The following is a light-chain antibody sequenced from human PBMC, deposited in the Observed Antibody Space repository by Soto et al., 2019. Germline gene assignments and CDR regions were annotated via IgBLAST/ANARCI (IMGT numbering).Light chain of an antibody. CDR3: APWDDNLNGVV. CDR2: GDN. CDR1: SSNIGSNP. J-gene: IGLJ2*01. V-gene: IGLV1-44*01. Sequence: QSVLTQPPSASGTPGQRVTISCSGSSSNIGSNPVNWYQQLPGTAPKLLIFGDNQRPSGVPDRFSGSKSGTSASLAISGLQSEDEAEYYCAPWDDNLNGVVFGGGTTVTVL.